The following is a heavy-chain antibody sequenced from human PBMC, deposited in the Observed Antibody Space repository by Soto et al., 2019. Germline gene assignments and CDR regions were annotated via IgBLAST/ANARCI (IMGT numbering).Heavy chain of an antibody. J-gene: IGHJ6*02. V-gene: IGHV4-39*01. Sequence: QLQLQESGPGLVKPSETLSLTCTVSGGSISSSSYYWGWIRQPPGKGLEWIGSIYYSGSTYYNPSLKSRVTISVDTSKNQFSLKLSSVTAADTAVYYCARSYPYGDLDYYGMDVWGQGTTVTVSS. CDR3: ARSYPYGDLDYYGMDV. CDR2: IYYSGST. CDR1: GGSISSSSYY. D-gene: IGHD4-17*01.